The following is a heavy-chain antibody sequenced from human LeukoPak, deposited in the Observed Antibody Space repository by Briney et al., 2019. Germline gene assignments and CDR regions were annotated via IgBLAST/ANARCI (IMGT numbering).Heavy chain of an antibody. CDR1: GGSFSGYY. J-gene: IGHJ4*02. Sequence: PSETLSLTCAVYGGSFSGYYWSWIRQPPGKGLEWIGEINHSGSTNYNPSLKSRVTISVDTSKNQFSLKLSSVTAADTAVYYCARGTAMVSLDYWGQGTLVTVSS. D-gene: IGHD5-18*01. CDR3: ARGTAMVSLDY. V-gene: IGHV4-34*01. CDR2: INHSGST.